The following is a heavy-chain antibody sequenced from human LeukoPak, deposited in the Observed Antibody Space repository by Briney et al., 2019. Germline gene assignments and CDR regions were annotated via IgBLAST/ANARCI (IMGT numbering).Heavy chain of an antibody. D-gene: IGHD6-13*01. CDR3: ARVGPYSSSWYSYYFDY. CDR1: GYTFTGYY. CDR2: INPNSGGT. Sequence: ASVKLSCKASGYTFTGYYVHWVRQASGQGLEWMGWINPNSGGTNYAQKFQGRVTITRDTSISTAYMELSRLRSDDTAVYYCARVGPYSSSWYSYYFDYWGQGTLVTVSS. V-gene: IGHV1-2*02. J-gene: IGHJ4*02.